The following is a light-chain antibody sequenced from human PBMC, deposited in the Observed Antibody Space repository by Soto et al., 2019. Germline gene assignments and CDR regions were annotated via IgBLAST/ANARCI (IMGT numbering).Light chain of an antibody. CDR2: GAS. V-gene: IGKV3-15*01. J-gene: IGKJ4*02. CDR1: QTLYSN. Sequence: EIVLTQSPGTLSLSPGERATLSCRASQTLYSNFVWYQQKLGQAPRLLIYGASSRATDIPARFSGSGSGTEFTLTISGLESEDFAMYYCQQYSDSPPTFGGGTKVEIK. CDR3: QQYSDSPPT.